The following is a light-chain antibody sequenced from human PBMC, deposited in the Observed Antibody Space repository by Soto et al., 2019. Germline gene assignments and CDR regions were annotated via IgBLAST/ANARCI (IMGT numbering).Light chain of an antibody. Sequence: EVVMRQSPATLSVSPGEGATISCRASQGIGDTLAWYKHKPGQTPRLLIYDTSTRATGVPTRVSGSRSGAEFTLTINSLQSEDFEVYYCQPYNNWPLTFGGGTKVDIK. CDR3: QPYNNWPLT. V-gene: IGKV3-15*01. J-gene: IGKJ4*01. CDR2: DTS. CDR1: QGIGDT.